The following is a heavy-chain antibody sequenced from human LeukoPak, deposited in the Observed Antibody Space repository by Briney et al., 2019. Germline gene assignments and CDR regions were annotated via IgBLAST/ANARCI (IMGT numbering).Heavy chain of an antibody. CDR3: AGVTTLSAALDC. J-gene: IGHJ4*02. CDR1: GASISSSSYY. D-gene: IGHD3-3*01. V-gene: IGHV4-39*06. Sequence: PSETLSLTCTVSGASISSSSYYWGWIRQPPGKGLEWIGSIYYSGSTYYNPSLKSRVTISVHTSNNQFPLKLSSVTAADTALYYCAGVTTLSAALDCWGQGTLVTVSS. CDR2: IYYSGST.